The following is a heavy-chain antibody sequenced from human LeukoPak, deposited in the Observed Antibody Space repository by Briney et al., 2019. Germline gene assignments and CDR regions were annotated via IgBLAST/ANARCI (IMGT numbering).Heavy chain of an antibody. CDR1: GGTFSSYA. J-gene: IGHJ4*02. CDR2: IIPILGIA. CDR3: ARVELERRGYDY. Sequence: GSSVKVSCKASGGTFSSYAISWVRQAPGQGLEWMGRIIPILGIANYAQKFQGRVTITADKSTSTAYVELSSLRSEDTAVYYCARVELERRGYDYWGQGTLVTVSS. D-gene: IGHD1-1*01. V-gene: IGHV1-69*04.